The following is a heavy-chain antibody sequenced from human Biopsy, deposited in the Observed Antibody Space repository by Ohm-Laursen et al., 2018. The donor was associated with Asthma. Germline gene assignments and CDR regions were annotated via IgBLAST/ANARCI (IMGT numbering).Heavy chain of an antibody. CDR2: ISVYNGDT. CDR1: GYTFSSFG. Sequence: ASVKVSCKASGYTFSSFGISWVRQAPGQGLDWMGWISVYNGDTDYAQKLQGRVTMTTDTSTSTAYMELRSLRSDDTAVYYCARHRGYCTGGSCYPDFDYWGQGTLLTVSS. J-gene: IGHJ4*02. CDR3: ARHRGYCTGGSCYPDFDY. V-gene: IGHV1-18*01. D-gene: IGHD2-15*01.